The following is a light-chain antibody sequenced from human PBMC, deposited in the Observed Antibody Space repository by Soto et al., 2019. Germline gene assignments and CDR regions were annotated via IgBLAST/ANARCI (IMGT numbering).Light chain of an antibody. V-gene: IGLV2-23*02. J-gene: IGLJ1*01. Sequence: QSVLTQPASVSGSPGQSITISCTRTSSDVGSYNFVSWYQQHPGEVPKVMIYEVSKRPSGVSDRFSGSKPGNTASLTISGLQAEDEADYYCCADAGRSTYVFGTGTKVTVL. CDR1: SSDVGSYNF. CDR2: EVS. CDR3: CADAGRSTYV.